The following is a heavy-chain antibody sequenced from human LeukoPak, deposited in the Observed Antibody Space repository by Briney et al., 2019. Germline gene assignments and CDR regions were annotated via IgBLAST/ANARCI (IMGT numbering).Heavy chain of an antibody. D-gene: IGHD3-10*01. Sequence: PGGSLRLSCAASGFTFDDYGLSWVRQAPGKGLEWVSYISSSGSTIYYADSVKGRFTISRDNAKNSLYLQMNSLRAEDTAVYYCARVIRGYYGSGSYSLYYYFDYWGQGTLVTVSS. CDR3: ARVIRGYYGSGSYSLYYYFDY. V-gene: IGHV3-48*03. CDR2: ISSSGSTI. CDR1: GFTFDDYG. J-gene: IGHJ4*02.